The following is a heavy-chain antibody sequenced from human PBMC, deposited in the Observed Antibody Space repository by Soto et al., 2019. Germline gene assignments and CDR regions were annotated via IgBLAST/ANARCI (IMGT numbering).Heavy chain of an antibody. D-gene: IGHD3-10*01. J-gene: IGHJ6*02. Sequence: VASVKVSCKASGGTFSSYAISWVRQAPGQGLEWMGGIIPIFGTGIYAQKFQGRVTITADESTSTAYMELSSLRSEDTAVYYCARDKGRTGVPSWYYYYGMDVWGQGTTVTVSS. V-gene: IGHV1-69*13. CDR2: IIPIFGTG. CDR3: ARDKGRTGVPSWYYYYGMDV. CDR1: GGTFSSYA.